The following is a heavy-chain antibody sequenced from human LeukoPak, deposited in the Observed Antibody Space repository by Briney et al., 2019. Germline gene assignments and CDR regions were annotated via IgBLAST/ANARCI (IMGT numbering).Heavy chain of an antibody. Sequence: GGSLRLSCAVSGFTFSSYGMHWVRQAPGKGLEWVAFIRYDGSNKYYADSVKGRFTISRDNAKNSLYLQMNSLRAEDTAVYYCARTKVVPAAPDYWGQGTLVTVSS. D-gene: IGHD2-2*01. CDR2: IRYDGSNK. CDR3: ARTKVVPAAPDY. CDR1: GFTFSSYG. V-gene: IGHV3-30*02. J-gene: IGHJ4*02.